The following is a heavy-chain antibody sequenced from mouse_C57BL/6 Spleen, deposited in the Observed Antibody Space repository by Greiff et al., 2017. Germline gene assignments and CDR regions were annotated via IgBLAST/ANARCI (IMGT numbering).Heavy chain of an antibody. D-gene: IGHD2-4*01. V-gene: IGHV14-4*01. Sequence: VQLKESGAELVRPGASVKLSCTASGFNIKDDYMHWVKQRPEQGLEWIGWLDPENGDTEYASKFQGKATITADTSSNTAYLQLSSLTSEDTAVYYCTFYDDYDGDYYAMDYWGQGTSVTVSS. CDR3: TFYDDYDGDYYAMDY. CDR1: GFNIKDDY. CDR2: LDPENGDT. J-gene: IGHJ4*01.